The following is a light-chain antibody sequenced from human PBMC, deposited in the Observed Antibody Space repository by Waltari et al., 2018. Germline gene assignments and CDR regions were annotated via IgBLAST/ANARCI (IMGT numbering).Light chain of an antibody. V-gene: IGLV2-14*01. CDR1: SSDVGGYNY. J-gene: IGLJ2*01. CDR3: SSYTSSSTVV. CDR2: EVS. Sequence: QSALTQPASVSGSPGQSITISCTGTSSDVGGYNYVSWYQHHPDKVPKFVIYEVSYRPTGVSNRFAGSKSGNTASLTISGLRAEDDADYYCSSYTSSSTVVFGGGTKLTVL.